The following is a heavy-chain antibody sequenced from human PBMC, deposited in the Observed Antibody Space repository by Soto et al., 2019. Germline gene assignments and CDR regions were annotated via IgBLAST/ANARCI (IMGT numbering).Heavy chain of an antibody. Sequence: LPETLSLTCSVSNGSISGFYWTWIRQPPGKILEWIGYIHYSGRTDYNPSLTSRATMSVDTSKNQFSLNLKSITAADTAVYYCVRVGVGIGNHFDSWGRGTLVTVSS. D-gene: IGHD1-26*01. CDR3: VRVGVGIGNHFDS. J-gene: IGHJ4*02. V-gene: IGHV4-59*12. CDR2: IHYSGRT. CDR1: NGSISGFY.